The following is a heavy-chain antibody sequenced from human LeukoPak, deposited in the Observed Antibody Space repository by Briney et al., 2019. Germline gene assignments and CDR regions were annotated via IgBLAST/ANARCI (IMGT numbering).Heavy chain of an antibody. D-gene: IGHD4-17*01. Sequence: GGSLRLSCAASGFTFSSCWMSWVRQAPGKGLEWVANIKQDGSEKYYVDSVKGRFTISRDNAKNSLYLQMNSLRAEDTAVYYCARADYGYYYYGMDVWGQGTTVTVSS. CDR1: GFTFSSCW. CDR2: IKQDGSEK. CDR3: ARADYGYYYYGMDV. J-gene: IGHJ6*02. V-gene: IGHV3-7*04.